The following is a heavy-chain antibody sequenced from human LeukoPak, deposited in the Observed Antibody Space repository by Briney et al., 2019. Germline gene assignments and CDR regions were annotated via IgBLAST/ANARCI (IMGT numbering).Heavy chain of an antibody. J-gene: IGHJ4*02. D-gene: IGHD3-16*01. Sequence: GGSLRLSCAASGFTFNDYDMNWVRQAPGKGLEWISAISGSGGSTYYADSVKGRFTIYRDNSQHTLYLQMNSLRAEDTALYYCAKARIMITFGGGSFDYWGQGTLVTVSS. V-gene: IGHV3-23*01. CDR2: ISGSGGST. CDR3: AKARIMITFGGGSFDY. CDR1: GFTFNDYD.